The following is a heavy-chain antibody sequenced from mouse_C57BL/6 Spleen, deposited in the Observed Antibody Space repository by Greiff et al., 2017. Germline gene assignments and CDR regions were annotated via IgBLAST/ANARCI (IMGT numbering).Heavy chain of an antibody. J-gene: IGHJ4*01. CDR2: IYPGSGNT. Sequence: VQVVESGAELVRPGASVKLSCKASGYTFTDYYINWVKQRPGQGLEWIARIYPGSGNTYYNEKFKGKATLTAEKSSSTAYMQLSSLTSEDSAVYFCARGSSDDAMDYWGQGTSVTVSS. V-gene: IGHV1-76*01. CDR1: GYTFTDYY. D-gene: IGHD1-1*01. CDR3: ARGSSDDAMDY.